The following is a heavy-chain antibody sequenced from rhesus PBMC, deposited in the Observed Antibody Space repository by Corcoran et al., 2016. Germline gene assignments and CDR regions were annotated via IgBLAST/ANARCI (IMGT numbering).Heavy chain of an antibody. V-gene: IGHV4-76*01. CDR2: THGASGTT. Sequence: QVQLQESGPGLVKPSETLSLTCAVSGGSISGGYDWNWIRQPPGKGREWIGYTHGASGTTKYNPSLKNRVAISKDTSKNQFSLSLTSVTAADTAVYYCVYKNEGTWNFDFWGQGVLVTVSS. J-gene: IGHJ4*01. CDR3: VYKNEGTWNFDF. CDR1: GGSISGGYD. D-gene: IGHD1-38*01.